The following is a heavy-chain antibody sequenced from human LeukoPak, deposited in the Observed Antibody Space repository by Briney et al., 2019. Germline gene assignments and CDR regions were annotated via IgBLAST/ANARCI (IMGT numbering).Heavy chain of an antibody. J-gene: IGHJ3*02. CDR1: GFTFGDYA. D-gene: IGHD6-19*01. V-gene: IGHV3-49*04. Sequence: GRSLRLSCTASGFTFGDYAMSWVRQAPGKGLEGVGFIRSKAYGGTTEYAASVKGRFTISRDDSKSIAYLQMNSLKTEDTAVYYCTRDSSGPDAFDIWGQGTMVTVSS. CDR2: IRSKAYGGTT. CDR3: TRDSSGPDAFDI.